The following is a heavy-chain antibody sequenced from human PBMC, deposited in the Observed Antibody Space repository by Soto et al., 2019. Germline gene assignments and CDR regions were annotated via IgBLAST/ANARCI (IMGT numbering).Heavy chain of an antibody. CDR1: GFTFSRHA. CDR2: ISFDTTNK. D-gene: IGHD5-12*01. V-gene: IGHV3-30-3*01. Sequence: QVQLVESGGGVVQPGTSLRLSCAASGFTFSRHAMHWVRQAPGKGLEWVAVISFDTTNKYYADSVKGRFTISRDNSKNIRTLKRNSLGTEDRAVYYCARGDGYYFRSGMDVWGQGTTVSVSS. CDR3: ARGDGYYFRSGMDV. J-gene: IGHJ6*02.